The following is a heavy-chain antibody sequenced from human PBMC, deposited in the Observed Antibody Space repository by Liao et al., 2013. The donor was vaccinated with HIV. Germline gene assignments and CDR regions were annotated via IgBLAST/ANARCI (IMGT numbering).Heavy chain of an antibody. CDR3: ARGTIFGPDY. CDR2: IYTSGST. CDR1: GGSVSSYY. V-gene: IGHV4-4*07. J-gene: IGHJ4*02. D-gene: IGHD3-3*01. Sequence: QVRLQESGPGLVKPSQTLSLTCSISGGSVSSYYWSWIRQPAGKGLEWIGRIYTSGSTNYNPSLKSRVTMSVDTSKNQFSLKLSSVTAADTAVYYCARGTIFGPDYWGQGTLVTVSS.